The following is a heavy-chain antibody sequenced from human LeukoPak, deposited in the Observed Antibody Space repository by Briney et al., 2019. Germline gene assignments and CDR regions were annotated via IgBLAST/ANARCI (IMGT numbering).Heavy chain of an antibody. CDR2: IFQTGST. J-gene: IGHJ4*02. CDR1: GDPISSSSYY. Sequence: SETLSLTCTVSGDPISSSSYYWGWIRQPPGKGLEWIGQIFQTGSTYYNPSLRSRLTISLDTSKNHFSLKLNSVTAADTAVYYCARVSRAVMMILRWGQGTLVTVSS. CDR3: ARVSRAVMMILR. D-gene: IGHD3-16*01. V-gene: IGHV4-39*07.